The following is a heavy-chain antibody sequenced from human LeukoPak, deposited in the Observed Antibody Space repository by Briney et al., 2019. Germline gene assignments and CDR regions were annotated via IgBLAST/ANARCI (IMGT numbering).Heavy chain of an antibody. CDR1: GGSISTYY. V-gene: IGHV4-59*12. J-gene: IGHJ4*02. CDR3: ATLPATRGYSYGSGVDY. CDR2: IYYSGST. Sequence: SETLSLTCTVSGGSISTYYWSWIRQPPGKGLEWIGYIYYSGSTNYNPSLKSRVTISVDTSKNQFSLKLSSVTAADTAVYYCATLPATRGYSYGSGVDYWGQGTLVTVSS. D-gene: IGHD5-18*01.